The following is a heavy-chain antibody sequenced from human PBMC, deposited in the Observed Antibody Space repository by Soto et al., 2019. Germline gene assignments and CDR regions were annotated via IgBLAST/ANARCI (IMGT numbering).Heavy chain of an antibody. CDR2: SSAGAGST. CDR1: GFSFSSKA. D-gene: IGHD6-25*01. J-gene: IGHJ4*02. V-gene: IGHV3-23*01. Sequence: PGGSLRLSCAASGFSFSSKAMNWVRQAPGKGLEWVSTSSAGAGSTHYADSVKGRFTISRDNSKNTLYLQMNSLRVEDTAVYYCAKSGSYVGSSIDYWGQGTLVTISS. CDR3: AKSGSYVGSSIDY.